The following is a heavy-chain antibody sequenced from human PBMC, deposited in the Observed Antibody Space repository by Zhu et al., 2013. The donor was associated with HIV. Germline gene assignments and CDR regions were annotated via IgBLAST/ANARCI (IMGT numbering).Heavy chain of an antibody. CDR3: AKDPVFQSSGWYGHFDY. CDR2: ISYDGNNK. V-gene: IGHV3-30*18. Sequence: QVQLVESGGGVVQPGRSLRLSCAASGFTFSNYAIHWVRQAPGKGLEWVAVISYDGNNKYYADSVKGRFTISRDYSENTVYLQMDSLRPEDTAVYYCAKDPVFQSSGWYGHFDYWGQGTLVTGLL. D-gene: IGHD6-19*01. CDR1: GFTFSNYA. J-gene: IGHJ4*02.